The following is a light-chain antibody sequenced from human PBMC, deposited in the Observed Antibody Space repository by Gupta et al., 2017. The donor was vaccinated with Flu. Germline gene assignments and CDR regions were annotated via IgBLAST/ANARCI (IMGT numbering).Light chain of an antibody. J-gene: IGLJ2*01. CDR2: DVT. CDR3: CSGGGAPP. V-gene: IGLV2-11*01. CDR1: SSDVGNYNY. Sequence: GQSVTISGTGTSSDVGNYNYVSWYQQHPGKHPKLIIDDVTKRPAGVPDRFTGSKSGNTASLTIAGLQPEDEDDYHCCSGGGAPPFGGGTKLTVL.